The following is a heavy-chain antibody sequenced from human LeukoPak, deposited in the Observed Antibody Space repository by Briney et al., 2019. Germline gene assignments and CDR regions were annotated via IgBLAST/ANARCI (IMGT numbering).Heavy chain of an antibody. D-gene: IGHD5-12*01. Sequence: GGSLRLSCAASGFTFSSYWMHWVRQAPGKGLVWVSRINSDGSSTSYADSVKGRFTISRDNAKSTLYLQMNSLRAEDTAVYYCASLVAAHEDYGMDVWGQGTTVTVSS. CDR2: INSDGSST. CDR3: ASLVAAHEDYGMDV. CDR1: GFTFSSYW. V-gene: IGHV3-74*01. J-gene: IGHJ6*02.